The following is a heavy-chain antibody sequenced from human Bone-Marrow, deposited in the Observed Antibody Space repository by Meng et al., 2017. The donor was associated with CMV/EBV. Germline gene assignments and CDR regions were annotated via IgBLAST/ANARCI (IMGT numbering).Heavy chain of an antibody. CDR1: GYTFTSYD. CDR3: ARVPDYCSSTSCSHDAFDI. V-gene: IGHV1-8*01. J-gene: IGHJ3*02. CDR2: MNPNSGNT. D-gene: IGHD2-2*01. Sequence: ASVKVSCKASGYTFTSYDINWVRQATGQGLEWMGWMNPNSGNTGYAQKFQGRVTMTRNTSISTAYMELSSLRSEDTAVYYCARVPDYCSSTSCSHDAFDIWGQGTMVTVAS.